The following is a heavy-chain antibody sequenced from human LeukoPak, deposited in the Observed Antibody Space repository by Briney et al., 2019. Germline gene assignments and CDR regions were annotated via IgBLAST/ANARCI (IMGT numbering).Heavy chain of an antibody. CDR2: IHTSGNS. V-gene: IGHV4-4*07. CDR1: GGSISTYY. CDR3: AREGSATARPFVSNDY. Sequence: SETLSLTCTVSGGSISTYYWSWIRQPAGKGLEWIGLIHTSGNSDYNPSLKSRVTMSVDTSKNQFSLKVRSVTAADTAVYYCAREGSATARPFVSNDYWGQGTLVTVSS. D-gene: IGHD6-6*01. J-gene: IGHJ4*02.